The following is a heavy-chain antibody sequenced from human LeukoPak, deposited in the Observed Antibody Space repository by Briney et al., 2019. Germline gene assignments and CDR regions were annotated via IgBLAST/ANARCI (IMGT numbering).Heavy chain of an antibody. Sequence: HPGGSLRLSCAASGFTVNNNYMSWVRQAPGKGLEWVAVIYSGGDTFYADSVKGRFTISRDNSKNTLYLHMNSLRGEDTAVYYCAKVGDGYNYYVYWGQGTLVTVSS. CDR2: IYSGGDT. V-gene: IGHV3-53*01. CDR3: AKVGDGYNYYVY. J-gene: IGHJ4*02. D-gene: IGHD5-24*01. CDR1: GFTVNNNY.